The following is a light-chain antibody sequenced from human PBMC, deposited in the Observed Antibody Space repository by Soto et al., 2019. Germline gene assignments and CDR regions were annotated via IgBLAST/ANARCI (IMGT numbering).Light chain of an antibody. Sequence: DIQMTQSPSYLSVSVGGTVTITCRASQNIDNYLNWYQHEPGKAPKLLIYGASSLQSGVTSRFSGSGSGTDFTLTIPSLQPEDSATYYCQQSSTTPVTFGPRTTVHVE. CDR2: GAS. J-gene: IGKJ3*01. V-gene: IGKV1-39*01. CDR3: QQSSTTPVT. CDR1: QNIDNY.